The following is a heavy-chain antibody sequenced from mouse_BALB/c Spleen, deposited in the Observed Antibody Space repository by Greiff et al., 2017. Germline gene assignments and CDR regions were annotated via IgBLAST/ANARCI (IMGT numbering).Heavy chain of an antibody. Sequence: EVMLVESGGGLVKPGGSLKLSCAASGFTFSDYYMYWVRQTPEKRLEWVATISDGGSYTYYPDSVKGRFTISRDNAKNNLYLQMSSLKSEDTAMYYCARGGSLIRRHYAMDYWGQGTSVTVSS. CDR2: ISDGGSYT. V-gene: IGHV5-4*02. D-gene: IGHD1-2*01. CDR1: GFTFSDYY. CDR3: ARGGSLIRRHYAMDY. J-gene: IGHJ4*01.